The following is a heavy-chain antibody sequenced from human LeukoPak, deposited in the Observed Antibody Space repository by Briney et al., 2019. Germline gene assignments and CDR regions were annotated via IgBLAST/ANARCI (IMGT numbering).Heavy chain of an antibody. D-gene: IGHD1-26*01. CDR1: GGSISVDY. Sequence: PSETLSLTCTVSGGSISVDYCNWIRQPPGKGLEWIGYISYSGSTNYNPSLKSRLTISVDTPKNQFPLKLSSVTAADTAVYYCARGQVGATTLFDYWGQGTLVTVSS. CDR2: ISYSGST. V-gene: IGHV4-59*01. J-gene: IGHJ4*02. CDR3: ARGQVGATTLFDY.